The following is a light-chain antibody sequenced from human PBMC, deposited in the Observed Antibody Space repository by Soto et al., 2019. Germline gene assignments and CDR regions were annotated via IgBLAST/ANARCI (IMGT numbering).Light chain of an antibody. Sequence: VLTQPPSASATPGQRVTISCSGSGSNIGSTYVDWYQQLPGAAPKLLIYRNNQRPSGVPDRFSGSKSGTSASLAISGLRSEDEADYHCASWDDSLNHWVFGGGTKVTVL. J-gene: IGLJ3*02. CDR1: GSNIGSTY. CDR3: ASWDDSLNHWV. CDR2: RNN. V-gene: IGLV1-47*01.